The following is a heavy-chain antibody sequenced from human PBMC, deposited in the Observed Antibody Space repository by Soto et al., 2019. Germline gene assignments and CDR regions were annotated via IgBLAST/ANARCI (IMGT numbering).Heavy chain of an antibody. CDR1: GFSFDDYA. CDR3: AKDILPRLVRGVAGYFDL. J-gene: IGHJ2*01. Sequence: GGSLRLSCAASGFSFDDYAMHWVRQAPGKGLEWVSGISWNSGSIGYADSVKGRFTISRDNAKNSLYLQMNSLRAEDTALYYCAKDILPRLVRGVAGYFDLWGRGTLVTVSS. V-gene: IGHV3-9*01. CDR2: ISWNSGSI. D-gene: IGHD3-10*01.